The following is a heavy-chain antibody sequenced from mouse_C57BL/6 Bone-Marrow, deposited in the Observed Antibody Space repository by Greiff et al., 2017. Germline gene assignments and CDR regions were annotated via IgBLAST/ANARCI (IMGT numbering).Heavy chain of an antibody. Sequence: QVQLQQSGAELVMPGASVKLSCKASGYTFTSYWMHWVKQRPGQGLEWIGEIDPSDSYTNYNQKFKGKSTLAVDKSSSTAYMQLSSLTSEDSAVYYCARSDYYGSNYNFDYWGQGTTLTVSS. J-gene: IGHJ2*01. CDR2: IDPSDSYT. CDR3: ARSDYYGSNYNFDY. V-gene: IGHV1-69*01. CDR1: GYTFTSYW. D-gene: IGHD1-1*01.